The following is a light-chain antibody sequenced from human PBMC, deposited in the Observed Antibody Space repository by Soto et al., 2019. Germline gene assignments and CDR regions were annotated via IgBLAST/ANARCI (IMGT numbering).Light chain of an antibody. J-gene: IGLJ2*01. CDR2: EGS. V-gene: IGLV2-23*01. CDR3: CSYAGTVV. Sequence: QSVLTQPASVSGSPGQSITISGTATSSDVGSYNLVSCYQQHPGKAPKLMIYEGSKRPSGVSNRFSGSKSGNTASLTISGLQAEDEADYYCCSYAGTVVFGGGTKLTVL. CDR1: SSDVGSYNL.